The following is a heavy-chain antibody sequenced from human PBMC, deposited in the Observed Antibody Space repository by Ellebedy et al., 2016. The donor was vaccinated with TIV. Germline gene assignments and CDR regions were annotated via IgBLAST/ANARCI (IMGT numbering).Heavy chain of an antibody. V-gene: IGHV1-2*02. CDR3: AIGEYGDSMGS. D-gene: IGHD4-17*01. CDR2: MDPKTVAT. Sequence: ASVKVSXKASRHTFTAYYVHWVRQAPGQGLEWMGWMDPKTVATNYAQKFQGRVTMTRDTSITTAYMELSSLRSDDTAVYYCAIGEYGDSMGSWGQGTLVTVSA. CDR1: RHTFTAYY. J-gene: IGHJ4*02.